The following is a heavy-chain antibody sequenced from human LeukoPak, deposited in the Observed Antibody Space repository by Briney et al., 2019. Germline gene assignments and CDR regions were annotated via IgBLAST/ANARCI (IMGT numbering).Heavy chain of an antibody. J-gene: IGHJ4*02. CDR2: IYHSGST. CDR3: ARGGYCSGGSCYQDY. V-gene: IGHV4-38-2*02. CDR1: GYSISSGYY. D-gene: IGHD2-15*01. Sequence: SDTLSLICTVSGYSISSGYYWGWIRQPPGKWLEWIGSIYHSGSTYYNPSPESRDTISVDTSKNQLSLTLSAVTAADTAVYYCARGGYCSGGSCYQDYWGQGTLVTVSS.